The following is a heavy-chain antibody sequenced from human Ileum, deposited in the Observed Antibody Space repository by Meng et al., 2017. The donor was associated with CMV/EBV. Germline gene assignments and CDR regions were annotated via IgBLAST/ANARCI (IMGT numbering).Heavy chain of an antibody. V-gene: IGHV4-4*02. Sequence: GGFISISKWWSWGRQTPGTGLEWIADIYHSGSTNFNPSLNSRVTVSVDKSKNRFSLKMISVTAADTAVYYCASREDGWLQSGGWFDPWGQGTLVTVSS. D-gene: IGHD5-24*01. CDR1: GGFISISKW. CDR2: IYHSGST. J-gene: IGHJ5*02. CDR3: ASREDGWLQSGGWFDP.